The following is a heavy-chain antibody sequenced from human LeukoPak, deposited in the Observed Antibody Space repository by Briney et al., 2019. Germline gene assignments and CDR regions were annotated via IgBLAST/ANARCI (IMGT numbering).Heavy chain of an antibody. D-gene: IGHD3-10*01. CDR2: IRYDGSNK. Sequence: GGSLRLSCAASGFTFSSYGMHWVRQAPGKGLEWVAFIRYDGSNKYYADSVKSRFTISRDNSKNTLYLQMNSLRAEDTAVYYCASHYGSGSNGPDYWGQGTLVTVSS. CDR3: ASHYGSGSNGPDY. J-gene: IGHJ4*02. CDR1: GFTFSSYG. V-gene: IGHV3-30*02.